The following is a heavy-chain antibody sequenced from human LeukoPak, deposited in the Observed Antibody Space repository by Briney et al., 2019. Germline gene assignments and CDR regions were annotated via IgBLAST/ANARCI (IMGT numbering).Heavy chain of an antibody. V-gene: IGHV3-23*01. D-gene: IGHD5-12*01. CDR2: ITGSGGAT. CDR1: GFTFSIYA. Sequence: GGSLRLSCAASGFTFSIYAMSWVRQAPGKGLEWISSITGSGGATYYADSVKGRFTISRDNSKNTLYLQMNSLRAEDTAVYYCARGPSGYHNTGGQGTLVTVSS. CDR3: ARGPSGYHNT. J-gene: IGHJ4*02.